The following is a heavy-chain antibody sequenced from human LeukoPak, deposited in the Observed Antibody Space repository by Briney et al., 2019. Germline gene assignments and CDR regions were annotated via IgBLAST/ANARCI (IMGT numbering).Heavy chain of an antibody. CDR1: GGSISSSSYY. V-gene: IGHV4-39*01. CDR2: IYYSGST. Sequence: SETLSLTCTVSGGSISSSSYYWGWIRQPPGKGLEWIGSIYYSGSTYYNPSLKSRVTISVDTSKNQFSLKLSSVTAADTAVYYCARHYNDYLVSSWFDPWGQGTLVTVSS. CDR3: ARHYNDYLVSSWFDP. D-gene: IGHD1-1*01. J-gene: IGHJ5*02.